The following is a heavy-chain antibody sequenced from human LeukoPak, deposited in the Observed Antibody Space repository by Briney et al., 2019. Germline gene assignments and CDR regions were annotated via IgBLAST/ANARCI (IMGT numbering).Heavy chain of an antibody. CDR3: ARVRNLNPNPNYYYMDV. D-gene: IGHD1-14*01. Sequence: SQTLSLTCAISGDSVSSNSAAWNWIRQSPSRGLEWLGRTYYRSKWYNDYAVSVKSRITINPDTSKNQFSLQLDSVTPEDTAVYYCARVRNLNPNPNYYYMDVWGKGTTVIVSS. CDR2: TYYRSKWYN. J-gene: IGHJ6*03. V-gene: IGHV6-1*01. CDR1: GDSVSSNSAA.